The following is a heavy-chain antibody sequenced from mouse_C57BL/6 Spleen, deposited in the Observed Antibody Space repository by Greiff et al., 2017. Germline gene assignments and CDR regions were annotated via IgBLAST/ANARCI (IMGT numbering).Heavy chain of an antibody. CDR3: ARDNYGSSRYYFDY. D-gene: IGHD1-1*01. V-gene: IGHV5-4*01. Sequence: EVKVVESGGGLVKPGGSLKLSCAASGFTFSSYAMSWVRQTPEKRLEWVATISDGGSYTYYPDNVKGRFTISRDNAKNNLYLQMSHLKSEDTAMYYCARDNYGSSRYYFDYWGQGTTLTVSS. CDR2: ISDGGSYT. J-gene: IGHJ2*01. CDR1: GFTFSSYA.